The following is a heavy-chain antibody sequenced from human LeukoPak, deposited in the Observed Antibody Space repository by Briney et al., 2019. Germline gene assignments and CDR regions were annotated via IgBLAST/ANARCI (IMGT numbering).Heavy chain of an antibody. CDR1: GYTFTGYY. V-gene: IGHV1-2*02. Sequence: ASVKVSCKASGYTFTGYYMHWVRQAPGQGLEWMGWINPNSGGTNYAQKFQGRVTMTRDTSISTAYMELSRLGSDDTAVYYCAREYCSSTSCYKAKNYWGQGTLVTVSS. J-gene: IGHJ4*02. D-gene: IGHD2-2*02. CDR2: INPNSGGT. CDR3: AREYCSSTSCYKAKNY.